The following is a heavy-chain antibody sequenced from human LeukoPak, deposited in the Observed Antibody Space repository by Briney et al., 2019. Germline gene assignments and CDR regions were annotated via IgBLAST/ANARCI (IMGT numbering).Heavy chain of an antibody. J-gene: IGHJ3*02. V-gene: IGHV4-59*12. Sequence: PSETLSLTCNVSGGSISGYHWSWIRQPPGKGLEWIGYIYDSGNTNYNPSLKSRVTISIDTSKNQFSLKLSSVTAADTAVYYCARRLRGWGAFDIWGQGTMVTVSS. CDR3: ARRLRGWGAFDI. CDR1: GGSISGYH. CDR2: IYDSGNT. D-gene: IGHD4-23*01.